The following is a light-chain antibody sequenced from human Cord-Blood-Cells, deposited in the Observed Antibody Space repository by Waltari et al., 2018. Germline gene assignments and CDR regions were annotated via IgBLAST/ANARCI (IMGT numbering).Light chain of an antibody. Sequence: LVMTHSPATLPVSPGESATIPCRASESVSSNLDWYQQKPGQAPRLLIYGASTRATGIPDRFSGSGSGTEFTLTISSLQSEDFAVYYCQQYNNWPITFGQGTRLEIK. CDR3: QQYNNWPIT. J-gene: IGKJ5*01. CDR2: GAS. CDR1: ESVSSN. V-gene: IGKV3-15*01.